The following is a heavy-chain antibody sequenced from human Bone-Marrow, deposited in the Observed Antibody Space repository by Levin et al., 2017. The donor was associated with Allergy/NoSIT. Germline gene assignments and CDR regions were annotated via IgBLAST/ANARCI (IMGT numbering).Heavy chain of an antibody. Sequence: SETLSLTCTVSGGSISSGTFYWSWIRQPAGKGLEWIGRISDSGSTNFNPSLKSRVSISVDTSKSQFSLRLNSVNAADAAVYYCARDRRGFTYGPSGDNSYCYMDVWGKGTTVTVAS. D-gene: IGHD5-18*01. CDR1: GGSISSGTFY. CDR3: ARDRRGFTYGPSGDNSYCYMDV. CDR2: ISDSGST. J-gene: IGHJ6*03. V-gene: IGHV4-61*02.